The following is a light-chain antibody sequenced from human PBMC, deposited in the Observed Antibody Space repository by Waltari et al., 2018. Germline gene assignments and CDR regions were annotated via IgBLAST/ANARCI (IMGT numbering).Light chain of an antibody. J-gene: IGLJ2*01. CDR3: QSYDNSLSTSVV. Sequence: QSVLAQPPSVSGAPGQRVTIPCPGSSPNIGAGYDVHWYQKLPGTAPKLLIYGDTNRPSGVPDRFSGSKSGTSASLAIIGLQAEDEADYYCQSYDNSLSTSVVFGGGTKLTVL. V-gene: IGLV1-40*01. CDR2: GDT. CDR1: SPNIGAGYD.